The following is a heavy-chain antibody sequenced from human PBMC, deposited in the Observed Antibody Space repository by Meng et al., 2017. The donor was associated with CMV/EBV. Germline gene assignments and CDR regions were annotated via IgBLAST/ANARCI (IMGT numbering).Heavy chain of an antibody. V-gene: IGHV1-8*01. Sequence: ASVKVSCKASGYTFTSYDINWVRQATGQGLEWMGWMNPNSGNTGYAQKFQGRVTMTRNTSISTAYMELSSLRSEDTAVYYCAREGRGYSYGYHYYYGMDVWGQGTTVTVSS. CDR2: MNPNSGNT. CDR3: AREGRGYSYGYHYYYGMDV. D-gene: IGHD5-18*01. CDR1: GYTFTSYD. J-gene: IGHJ6*02.